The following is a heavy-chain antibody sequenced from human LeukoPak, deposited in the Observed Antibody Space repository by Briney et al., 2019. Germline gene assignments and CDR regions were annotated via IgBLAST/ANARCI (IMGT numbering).Heavy chain of an antibody. CDR1: GFTVSSNY. V-gene: IGHV3-7*01. D-gene: IGHD3-22*01. J-gene: IGHJ4*02. CDR3: ARDRGWRTSGYYLYHFDY. Sequence: GGSLRLSCAASGFTVSSNYMSWVRQAPGKGLEWVASIKHNGGEKYYVDSVKGRFTISRDNAKNSLYLEMSSLRVEDTAVYYCARDRGWRTSGYYLYHFDYWGQGTLVTFAS. CDR2: IKHNGGEK.